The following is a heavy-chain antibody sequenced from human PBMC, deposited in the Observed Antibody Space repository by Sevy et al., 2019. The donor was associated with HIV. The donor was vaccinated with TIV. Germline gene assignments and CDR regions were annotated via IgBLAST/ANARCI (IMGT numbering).Heavy chain of an antibody. CDR1: GFTFSIYA. CDR2: LSGSGGST. J-gene: IGHJ4*02. V-gene: IGHV3-23*01. CDR3: AKDQGDYVWGTFRDY. Sequence: GGSLRLSCAASGFTFSIYAMSWVRQAPGKGLEWVSGLSGSGGSTYYADSVKGRFTMTRDNSKNTLYLQMSSLRAEDTAVYYCAKDQGDYVWGTFRDYWGQGTLVTVSS. D-gene: IGHD3-16*02.